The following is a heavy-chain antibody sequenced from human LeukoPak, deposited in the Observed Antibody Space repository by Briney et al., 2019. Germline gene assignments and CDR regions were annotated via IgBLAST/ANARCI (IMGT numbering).Heavy chain of an antibody. D-gene: IGHD3-10*01. Sequence: ASVKVSCKASGYTFTSYYIHWVRQAPGQGLEWLGVILPSGGITTYAQNFQGRVTMTRDMSTSTVYMELSSLRSEDTAVYYCARGSALNRGGDYYYYYYMDVWGKGATVTVSS. CDR2: ILPSGGIT. V-gene: IGHV1-46*01. J-gene: IGHJ6*03. CDR1: GYTFTSYY. CDR3: ARGSALNRGGDYYYYYYMDV.